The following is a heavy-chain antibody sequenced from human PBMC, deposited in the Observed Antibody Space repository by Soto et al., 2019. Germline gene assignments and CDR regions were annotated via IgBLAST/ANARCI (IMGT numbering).Heavy chain of an antibody. Sequence: SETLFLTCTVSGGSIRGYYWSWIRQPPGKGLEWIGYISYSGSTNYNPSLKSRVTIAVDTSKNQFSLKLSFVTAADTAVYYRAREGGVAKPIGTDVWGQGTTVTGS. CDR1: GGSIRGYY. CDR3: AREGGVAKPIGTDV. V-gene: IGHV4-59*01. CDR2: ISYSGST. D-gene: IGHD5-12*01. J-gene: IGHJ6*02.